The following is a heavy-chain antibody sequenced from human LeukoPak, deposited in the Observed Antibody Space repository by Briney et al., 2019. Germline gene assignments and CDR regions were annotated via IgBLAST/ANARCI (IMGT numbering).Heavy chain of an antibody. CDR2: IHHDGRT. D-gene: IGHD4-17*01. CDR1: GGSLSGHY. J-gene: IGHJ3*01. CDR3: AREPVPQDYGDTVNAYDL. V-gene: IGHV4-34*01. Sequence: SETLALTCAVYGGSLSGHYRSWIRQSPGKGLEWIGDIHHDGRTKYSPSLKSRVSILLDTSKNKVSLRLTPVTAADTALYFCAREPVPQDYGDTVNAYDLWGQGTMVIVSS.